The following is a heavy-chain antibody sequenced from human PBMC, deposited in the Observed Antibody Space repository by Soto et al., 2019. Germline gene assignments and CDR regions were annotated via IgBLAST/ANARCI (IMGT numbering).Heavy chain of an antibody. CDR1: GFSLTNDRVG. CDR3: AHADVGRSLY. J-gene: IGHJ4*02. V-gene: IGHV2-5*02. D-gene: IGHD1-26*01. Sequence: QITLKESGPTLVKPTQTLTLTCTFSGFSLTNDRVGVGCIRQHPGEALEWLAVIYWDDSKTYRPSLESRLTIPKDTSHTPLALTMINMDSLVTARYYCAHADVGRSLYWGQGTLVTVSS. CDR2: IYWDDSK.